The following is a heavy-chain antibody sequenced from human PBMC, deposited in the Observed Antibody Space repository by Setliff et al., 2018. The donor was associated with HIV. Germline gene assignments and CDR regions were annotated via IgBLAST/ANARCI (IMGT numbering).Heavy chain of an antibody. CDR1: GYTFTDYF. CDR3: ATGTRSYYMDV. Sequence: GASVKVSCKSSGYTFTDYFIHWVRQAPGQGLEWMGWISPDNGNTRISQRFRGSVTMTRDRSINTAYMELSGLTSDDTAVYYCATGTRSYYMDVWGKGTTVTVSS. J-gene: IGHJ6*03. CDR2: ISPDNGNT. D-gene: IGHD1-7*01. V-gene: IGHV1-2*02.